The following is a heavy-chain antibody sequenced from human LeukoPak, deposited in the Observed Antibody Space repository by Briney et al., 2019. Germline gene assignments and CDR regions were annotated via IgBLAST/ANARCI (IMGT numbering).Heavy chain of an antibody. CDR2: IYTSGST. Sequence: PSETLSLTCAVYGGSFSGYYWSWIRQPAGKGLEWIGRIYTSGSTNYNPSLKSRVTISVDTSKNQFSLKLSSVTAADTAVYYCARDGASGPTLNWFDPWGQGTLVTVSS. D-gene: IGHD5-12*01. CDR1: GGSFSGYY. CDR3: ARDGASGPTLNWFDP. J-gene: IGHJ5*02. V-gene: IGHV4-4*07.